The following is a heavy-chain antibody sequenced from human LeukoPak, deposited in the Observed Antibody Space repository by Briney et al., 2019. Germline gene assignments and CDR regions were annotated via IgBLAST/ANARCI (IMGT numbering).Heavy chain of an antibody. J-gene: IGHJ4*02. CDR1: GFTFSSYA. D-gene: IGHD2-15*01. V-gene: IGHV3-30*04. Sequence: GGSLRLSCAASGFTFSSYAMHWVRQAPGKGLEWVAVISYDGSNKYYADSVKGRFTISRDNSKNTPYLQMNSLRAEDTAVYYCAKDGDARILAFDYWGQGTLVTVCS. CDR3: AKDGDARILAFDY. CDR2: ISYDGSNK.